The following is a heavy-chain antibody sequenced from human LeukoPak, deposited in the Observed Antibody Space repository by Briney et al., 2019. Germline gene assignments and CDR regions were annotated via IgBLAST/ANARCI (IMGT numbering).Heavy chain of an antibody. Sequence: KSSQTLSLTCTVSGGSISSGDYYWSWIRQPPGKGLEWIGYIYYSGSTYYNPSLKSRVTISVDTSKNQFSLKLSSVTAADTAVYYCARDSGSYYGGFDYWGQGTLVTVSS. D-gene: IGHD1-26*01. V-gene: IGHV4-30-4*08. CDR2: IYYSGST. J-gene: IGHJ4*02. CDR1: GGSISSGDYY. CDR3: ARDSGSYYGGFDY.